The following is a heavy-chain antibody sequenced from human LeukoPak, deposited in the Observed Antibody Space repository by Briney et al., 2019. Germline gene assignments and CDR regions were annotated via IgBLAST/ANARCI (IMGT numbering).Heavy chain of an antibody. V-gene: IGHV4-59*01. J-gene: IGHJ4*02. Sequence: SETLSLTCAVYGGSFSGYYWSWIRQPPGKGLEWIGYIYYSGSTNYNPSLKSRVTISVDTSKNQFSLKLSSVTAADTAVYYCARGGLRYFDWLKWGQGTLVTVSS. CDR3: ARGGLRYFDWLK. CDR1: GGSFSGYY. D-gene: IGHD3-9*01. CDR2: IYYSGST.